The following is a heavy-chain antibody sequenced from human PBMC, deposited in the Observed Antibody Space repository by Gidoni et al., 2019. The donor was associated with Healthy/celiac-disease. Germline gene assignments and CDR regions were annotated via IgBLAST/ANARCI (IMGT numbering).Heavy chain of an antibody. J-gene: IGHJ3*02. CDR1: GGSISSSSYY. D-gene: IGHD5-12*01. CDR2: IYYSGST. V-gene: IGHV4-39*01. Sequence: QLQLQESGPGLVKPSETLSLTCTVSGGSISSSSYYWGWIRQPPGKGLEWIGSIYYSGSTYYNPSLKSRVTISVDTSKNQFSLKLSSVTAADTAVYYCARPRVATISAFDIWGQGTMVTVSS. CDR3: ARPRVATISAFDI.